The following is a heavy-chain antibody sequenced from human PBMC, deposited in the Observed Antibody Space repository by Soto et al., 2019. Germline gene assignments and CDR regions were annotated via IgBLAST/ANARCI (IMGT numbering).Heavy chain of an antibody. D-gene: IGHD4-17*01. CDR3: ARALTVTTYYYYGMDV. J-gene: IGHJ6*02. CDR1: GGSISSYY. Sequence: PSETLSLTCTVSGGSISSYYWSWIRQPPGKGLEWIGYIYYSGSTNYNPSLKSRVTISVDTPKNQFSLKLSSVTAADTAVYYCARALTVTTYYYYGMDVWGQGTTVTAP. CDR2: IYYSGST. V-gene: IGHV4-59*01.